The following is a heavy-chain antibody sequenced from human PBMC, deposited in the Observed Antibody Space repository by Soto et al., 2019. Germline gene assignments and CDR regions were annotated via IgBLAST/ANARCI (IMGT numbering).Heavy chain of an antibody. CDR2: IRSKAYGGTT. Sequence: GGSLRLSCTASGFTFGDYAMSWFRQAPGKGLERVGFIRSKAYGGTTEYAASVKGRFTISRDYSISIAYLQINSLKTEDTAVYYCTRDHVHSGYDSDAFDIWGQGTMVTVSS. CDR1: GFTFGDYA. CDR3: TRDHVHSGYDSDAFDI. V-gene: IGHV3-49*03. J-gene: IGHJ3*02. D-gene: IGHD5-12*01.